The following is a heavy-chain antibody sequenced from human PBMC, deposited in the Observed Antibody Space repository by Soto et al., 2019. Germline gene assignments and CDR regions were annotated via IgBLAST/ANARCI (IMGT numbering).Heavy chain of an antibody. D-gene: IGHD5-12*01. CDR1: GFTFHEYA. CDR2: ISSDGDTI. J-gene: IGHJ6*02. Sequence: EVQLIESGGGWVQPGTSLRVSCVASGFTFHEYAIHWVRQAPGKGLEWVSGISSDGDTIAYADSVQGRFTVFRDNAKNSRYLQMNSLRAEDTALYYCTKGGYDLIYYVGMDVWGQGTTVTVSS. V-gene: IGHV3-9*01. CDR3: TKGGYDLIYYVGMDV.